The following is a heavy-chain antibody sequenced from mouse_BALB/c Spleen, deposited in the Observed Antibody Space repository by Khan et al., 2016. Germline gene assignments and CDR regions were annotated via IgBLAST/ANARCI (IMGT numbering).Heavy chain of an antibody. Sequence: QVQLQQSGAELMKPGASVKISCKATGYTFSNYWIEWVKQRPGHGLEWIADILPGSGYSNSNENFKGKATFTADASSNTAYMQLISLTSEDSAVYFCARAWYSMDYWGQGTSVTVSS. CDR2: ILPGSGYS. V-gene: IGHV1-9*01. CDR1: GYTFSNYW. CDR3: ARAWYSMDY. J-gene: IGHJ4*01.